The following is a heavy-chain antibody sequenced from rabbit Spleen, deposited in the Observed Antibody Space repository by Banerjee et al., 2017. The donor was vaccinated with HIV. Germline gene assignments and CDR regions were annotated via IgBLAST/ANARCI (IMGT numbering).Heavy chain of an antibody. D-gene: IGHD6-1*01. J-gene: IGHJ4*01. CDR2: IYTTSGYT. V-gene: IGHV1S43*01. CDR1: GIDFSSYYY. CDR3: ARSLYNDGAYGSL. Sequence: QSLEESGGGLVKPGGTLTLTCKASGIDFSSYYYIWWVRQAPGKGLELIACIYTTSGYTYYASWVNGRFTISKTSTTVTLQVTSLTAADTATYFCARSLYNDGAYGSLWGPGTLVTVS.